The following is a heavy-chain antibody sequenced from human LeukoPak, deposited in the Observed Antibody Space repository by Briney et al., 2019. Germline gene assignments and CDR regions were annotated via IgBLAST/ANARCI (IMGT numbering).Heavy chain of an antibody. CDR1: GYTFTSYG. CDR2: INPNSGGT. V-gene: IGHV1-2*02. CDR3: ARVDFWSGYLDY. D-gene: IGHD3-3*01. J-gene: IGHJ4*02. Sequence: ASVKVSCKASGYTFTSYGISWVRQAPGQGLEWMGWINPNSGGTNYAQKFQGRVTMTRDTSISTAYMELSRLRSDDTAVYYCARVDFWSGYLDYWGQGTLVTVSS.